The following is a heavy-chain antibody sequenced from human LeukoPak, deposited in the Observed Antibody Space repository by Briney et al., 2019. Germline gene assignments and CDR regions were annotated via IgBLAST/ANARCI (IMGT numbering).Heavy chain of an antibody. V-gene: IGHV4-34*01. J-gene: IGHJ4*02. Sequence: KPSETLSLTCAVYGGSFSGYYWSWIRQPPGKGLEWIGEINHSGSTNYNPSLKSRVTISVDTSKNQFSLKLSSVTAADTAVYYCARVIGDIDYWGQGTLVTVSS. CDR1: GGSFSGYY. D-gene: IGHD7-27*01. CDR3: ARVIGDIDY. CDR2: INHSGST.